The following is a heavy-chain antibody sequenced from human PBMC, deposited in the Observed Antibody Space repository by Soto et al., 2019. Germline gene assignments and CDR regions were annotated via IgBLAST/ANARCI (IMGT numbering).Heavy chain of an antibody. J-gene: IGHJ4*02. D-gene: IGHD3-22*01. CDR3: ARDRTYYYDSSGWSLFDY. Sequence: ASVKVSCKASGYTFTSYAMHWVRQAPGQRLEWMGWINAGNGNTKYSQKFQGRVTITRDTSASTAYMELSSLRSEDTAVYYCARDRTYYYDSSGWSLFDYWGQGTLVTVSS. CDR2: INAGNGNT. V-gene: IGHV1-3*01. CDR1: GYTFTSYA.